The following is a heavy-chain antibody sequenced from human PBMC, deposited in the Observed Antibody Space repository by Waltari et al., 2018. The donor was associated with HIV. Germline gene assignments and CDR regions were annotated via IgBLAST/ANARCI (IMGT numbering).Heavy chain of an antibody. CDR3: VKDAHYFDNSGSYYYGLDV. J-gene: IGHJ6*02. CDR1: GFWFGNYA. V-gene: IGHV3-9*01. CDR2: IKWDSSYT. D-gene: IGHD3-22*01. Sequence: EGQLVESGGDLVQPGRSLRLSCAASGFWFGNYAMHWVRQAPGRGLEWVSGIKWDSSYTDYADSVKGRFTISRDNAKKSLFLEMNSLRVEDTALYYCVKDAHYFDNSGSYYYGLDVWGLGTTVIVSS.